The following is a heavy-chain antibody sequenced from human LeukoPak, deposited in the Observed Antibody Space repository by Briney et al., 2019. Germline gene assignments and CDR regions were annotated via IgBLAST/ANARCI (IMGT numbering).Heavy chain of an antibody. CDR3: ARMYCSSTSCYDDFDI. CDR2: ISSNSSYK. V-gene: IGHV3-21*01. D-gene: IGHD2-2*01. J-gene: IGHJ3*02. Sequence: GGSLRLSHASSGFTFSSYSMNWVRQAPGKGLEWVSSISSNSSYKYYAESSKGRFTISRDNDKNSLYLQMHSLGAEDTSVYYCARMYCSSTSCYDDFDIWGQGRMVTVSS. CDR1: GFTFSSYS.